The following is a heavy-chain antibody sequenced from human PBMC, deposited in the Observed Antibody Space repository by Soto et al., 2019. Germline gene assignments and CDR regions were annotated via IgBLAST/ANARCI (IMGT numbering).Heavy chain of an antibody. Sequence: GGSLRLSCAASRFPFSTYGMHWVRQAPGKGLEWVSALYDLDGTYYADSVKGRFTTSSDSSRTTVYLQMNSLRPDDTAVYSCATWHLQEHAYDIWGQGTMVTVSS. CDR2: LYDLDGT. CDR3: ATWHLQEHAYDI. V-gene: IGHV3-23*01. J-gene: IGHJ3*02. CDR1: RFPFSTYG. D-gene: IGHD1-1*01.